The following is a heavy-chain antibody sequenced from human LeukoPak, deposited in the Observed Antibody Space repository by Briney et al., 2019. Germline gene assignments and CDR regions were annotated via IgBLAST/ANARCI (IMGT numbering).Heavy chain of an antibody. CDR3: ARDSSSYGYYYFDY. CDR1: GGSISSGGYY. Sequence: SETLSLTCTVSGGSISSGGYYWGWIRQHPGKGLEWIGYIYYSGSTYYNPSLKSRVTISVDTSKNQFSLKLSSVTAADTAVYYCARDSSSYGYYYFDYWGQGTLVTVSS. J-gene: IGHJ4*02. V-gene: IGHV4-31*03. D-gene: IGHD5-18*01. CDR2: IYYSGST.